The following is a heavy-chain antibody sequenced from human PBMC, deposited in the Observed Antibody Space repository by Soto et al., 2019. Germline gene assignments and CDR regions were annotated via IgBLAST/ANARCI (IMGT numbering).Heavy chain of an antibody. V-gene: IGHV5-51*01. J-gene: IGHJ6*02. Sequence: GGSLKISCQCPGYSFTSYWIGLVRQVPGKGTGWMWLIYPGCSDQRYSPSFQAQVTISTDKSVTTAPLQWSSLKASDNAMYYCARRANSSSPLMRKGPYYYYGMDVWGQGTTVTVSS. D-gene: IGHD6-6*01. CDR1: GYSFTSYW. CDR2: IYPGCSDQ. CDR3: ARRANSSSPLMRKGPYYYYGMDV.